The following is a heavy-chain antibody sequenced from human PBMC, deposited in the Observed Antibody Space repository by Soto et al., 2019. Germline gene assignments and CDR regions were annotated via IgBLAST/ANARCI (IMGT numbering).Heavy chain of an antibody. CDR1: GLTFDDYT. Sequence: GGSLRLSCAASGLTFDDYTMHWVRQAPGKGLEWVSLISWDGGSTYYADSVKGRFTISRDNSKNSLYLQMSSLRTEDTALYYCAKDISGPDSSGYYRGYFDYWGQGTLVTVSS. CDR2: ISWDGGST. D-gene: IGHD3-22*01. J-gene: IGHJ4*02. CDR3: AKDISGPDSSGYYRGYFDY. V-gene: IGHV3-43*01.